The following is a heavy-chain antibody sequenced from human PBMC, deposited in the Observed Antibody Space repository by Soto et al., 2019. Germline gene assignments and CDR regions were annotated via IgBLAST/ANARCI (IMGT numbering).Heavy chain of an antibody. CDR3: AREDSLRTPVGYYYYGMDV. J-gene: IGHJ6*02. CDR1: GFTFSSYA. CDR2: ISYDGSNK. Sequence: GGSLRLSCAASGFTFSSYAMHWVRQAPGKGLEWVAVISYDGSNKYYADSVKGRFTISRDNSKNTLYLQMNSLRAEDTAVYYCAREDSLRTPVGYYYYGMDVWGQGTTVTVSS. D-gene: IGHD5-18*01. V-gene: IGHV3-30-3*01.